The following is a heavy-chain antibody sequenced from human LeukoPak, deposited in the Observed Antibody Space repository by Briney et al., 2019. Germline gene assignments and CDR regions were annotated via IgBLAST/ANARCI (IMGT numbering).Heavy chain of an antibody. CDR3: ARRLTYYYDTSGYDVAFDI. V-gene: IGHV5-51*01. Sequence: LGESLKISCKGSGYSFTSYWIGWVRQMPGKGLEWMGIIYPGDSDTRYSPSFQGQVTISADKSISTAYLQWSSLKASDTAMYYCARRLTYYYDTSGYDVAFDIWGQGTMVTVSS. D-gene: IGHD3-22*01. J-gene: IGHJ3*02. CDR2: IYPGDSDT. CDR1: GYSFTSYW.